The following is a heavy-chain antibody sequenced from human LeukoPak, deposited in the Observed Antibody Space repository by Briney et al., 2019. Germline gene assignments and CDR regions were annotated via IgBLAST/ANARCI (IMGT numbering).Heavy chain of an antibody. D-gene: IGHD2-21*02. V-gene: IGHV4-39*07. CDR1: GGSISSSSYY. Sequence: SETLSLTCTVSGGSISSSSYYWGWIRQPPGKGLEWIVSIYYSGSTYYNPSLKSRVTISVDTSKNQFSLKLSSVTAADTAVYYCARGGGIVVVTANPYYFDYWGQGTLVTVSS. J-gene: IGHJ4*02. CDR3: ARGGGIVVVTANPYYFDY. CDR2: IYYSGST.